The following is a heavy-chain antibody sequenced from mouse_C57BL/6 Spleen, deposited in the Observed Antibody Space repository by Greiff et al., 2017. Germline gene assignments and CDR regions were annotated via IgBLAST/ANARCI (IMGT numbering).Heavy chain of an antibody. J-gene: IGHJ3*01. CDR1: YTFTDYYM. CDR3: RFDGYYVTY. Sequence: VQLQQSGPALVKPGASVKMSCKASGYTFTDYYMHWVKQKPGKGLEWIGEIYPGSGNTYYNEKFKGKATLTADTSSRTAYMQLSSLTSEDSAVYFCARFDGYYVTYWGQGTLVTVSA. V-gene: IGHV1-83*01. CDR2: YPGSGNTY. D-gene: IGHD2-3*01.